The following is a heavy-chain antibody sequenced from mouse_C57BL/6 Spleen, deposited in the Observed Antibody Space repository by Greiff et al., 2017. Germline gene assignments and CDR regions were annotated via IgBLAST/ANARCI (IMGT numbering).Heavy chain of an antibody. CDR1: GYTFTDYE. Sequence: QVQLKESGAELVRPGASVTLSCKASGYTFTDYEMHWVKQTPVHGLEWIGAIDPETGGTAYNQKFKGKAILTADKSSSTAYMELRSLTSEDSAVYYCTRVYYYGSSPPQFAYWGQGTLVTVSA. J-gene: IGHJ3*01. CDR3: TRVYYYGSSPPQFAY. CDR2: IDPETGGT. D-gene: IGHD1-1*01. V-gene: IGHV1-15*01.